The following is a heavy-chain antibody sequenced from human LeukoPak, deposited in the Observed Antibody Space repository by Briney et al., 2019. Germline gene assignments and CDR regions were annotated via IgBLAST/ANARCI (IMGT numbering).Heavy chain of an antibody. J-gene: IGHJ4*02. CDR2: ISSSPDGDT. V-gene: IGHV3-23*01. CDR3: AKYYYGSSTYSFDH. Sequence: GGSLTLTCAASGFTFKNFAMSWVRQAPGKGLEWVSSISSSPDGDTFYADSVKGRFTISRDNSKNTLSLQMNSLRAEDTAVYYCAKYYYGSSTYSFDHWGQGALVIVSS. CDR1: GFTFKNFA. D-gene: IGHD3-22*01.